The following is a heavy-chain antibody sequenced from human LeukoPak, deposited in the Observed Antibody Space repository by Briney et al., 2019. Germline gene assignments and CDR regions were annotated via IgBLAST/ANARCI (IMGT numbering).Heavy chain of an antibody. Sequence: SETLSLTCTVSGGSISSYYWSWIRQPPGKGLEWIGYIYYSGSTNYNPSLKSRVTISVDTSKNQFSLKLSSVTAADTAVYHCARDGGYSYGYPYYYGMDVWGQGTTVTVSS. J-gene: IGHJ6*02. CDR3: ARDGGYSYGYPYYYGMDV. CDR2: IYYSGST. CDR1: GGSISSYY. D-gene: IGHD5-18*01. V-gene: IGHV4-59*01.